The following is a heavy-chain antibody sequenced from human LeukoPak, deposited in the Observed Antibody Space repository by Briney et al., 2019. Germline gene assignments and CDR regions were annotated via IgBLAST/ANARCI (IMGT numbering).Heavy chain of an antibody. J-gene: IGHJ4*02. D-gene: IGHD3-16*01. CDR1: GFTFSSYA. Sequence: GGSLRLSCAASGFTFSSYAMNWVRQAPGKGLEWVPGINSSGGGTYYADSVKGRFTISRDNSKNTLYLQMNSLRAEDTAVYYCARAPVITFGYWGQGTLVTVSS. V-gene: IGHV3-23*01. CDR3: ARAPVITFGY. CDR2: INSSGGGT.